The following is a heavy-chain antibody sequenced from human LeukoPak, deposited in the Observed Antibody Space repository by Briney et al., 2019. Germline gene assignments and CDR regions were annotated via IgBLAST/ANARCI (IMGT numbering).Heavy chain of an antibody. J-gene: IGHJ4*02. Sequence: ASVKVSCKASGYTFSSYGIIWVRQAPGQGLEWMGWVSAFNGNTDYAPKLQGRVTMTTDTSTTTAYMELGSLTSDDTAVYYCARRGGSYSHSDFWGQGTLVTVSS. CDR1: GYTFSSYG. CDR2: VSAFNGNT. V-gene: IGHV1-18*01. D-gene: IGHD1-26*01. CDR3: ARRGGSYSHSDF.